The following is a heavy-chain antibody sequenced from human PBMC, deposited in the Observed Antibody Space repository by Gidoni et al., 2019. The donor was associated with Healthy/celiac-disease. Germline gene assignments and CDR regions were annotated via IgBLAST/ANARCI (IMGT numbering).Heavy chain of an antibody. CDR3: ARYQVGVGAPLAYNY. CDR2: INPNSGGP. J-gene: IGHJ4*02. V-gene: IGHV1-2*04. CDR1: GYTGTGYY. D-gene: IGHD1-26*01. Sequence: QEQLVQSGAEVTKPGGAVKASCQASGYTGTGYYRHWVRQAPGQGLEWMGWINPNSGGPNYATKLQDWVTMTSDTSISTAYMELSRLRSDDTAVYSCARYQVGVGAPLAYNYWGQGTLVTVSS.